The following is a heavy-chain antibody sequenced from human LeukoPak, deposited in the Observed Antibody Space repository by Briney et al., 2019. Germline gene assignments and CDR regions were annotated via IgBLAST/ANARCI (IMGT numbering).Heavy chain of an antibody. CDR1: GFIFSNFA. CDR3: AKGGGYEAQYYYYYLDV. J-gene: IGHJ6*03. Sequence: GGSLRLSCAASGFIFSNFAMHWVRQAPGKGLEWVALISYDGSNKYYADSVKGRFTISRDNSKNTLYLQMKSLRAEDTAVYYCAKGGGYEAQYYYYYLDVWGKGTTVTISS. V-gene: IGHV3-30*04. D-gene: IGHD5-12*01. CDR2: ISYDGSNK.